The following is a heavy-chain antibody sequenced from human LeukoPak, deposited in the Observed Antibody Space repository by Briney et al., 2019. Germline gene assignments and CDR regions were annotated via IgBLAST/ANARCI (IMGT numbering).Heavy chain of an antibody. V-gene: IGHV6-1*01. J-gene: IGHJ1*01. Sequence: SQTLSPTCAISGDSVSSNSAAWNWIRQSPSRVLEWLGRTYYRSKWYNDYAVSVKSRITINPDTSKNQFSLQLNSETPEDTAVYYRARGMTGSSSSFFQLWGQGTLVTVSS. D-gene: IGHD6-6*01. CDR3: ARGMTGSSSSFFQL. CDR2: TYYRSKWYN. CDR1: GDSVSSNSAA.